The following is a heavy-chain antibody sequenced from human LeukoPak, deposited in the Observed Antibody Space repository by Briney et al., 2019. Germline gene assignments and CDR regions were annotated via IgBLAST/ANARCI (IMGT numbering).Heavy chain of an antibody. J-gene: IGHJ4*02. Sequence: PSETLSLTCTVWGGSIKSSSYYCGWIRQPPGKGLEWIGSIYYTGTTYYNPSLKSRVAMSVDTSKNQFSLKLNSVSAADTAVYYLARQGVVGATLYYWGQGSLVTVSS. CDR3: ARQGVVGATLYY. CDR1: GGSIKSSSYY. V-gene: IGHV4-39*01. D-gene: IGHD1-26*01. CDR2: IYYTGTT.